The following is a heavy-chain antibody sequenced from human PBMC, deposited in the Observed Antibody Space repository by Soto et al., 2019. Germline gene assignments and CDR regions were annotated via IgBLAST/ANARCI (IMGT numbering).Heavy chain of an antibody. J-gene: IGHJ3*02. D-gene: IGHD3-22*01. Sequence: GASVKVSCKASGGTFSSYAISWVRQAPGQGLEWMGGIIPIFGTANYAQKFQGRVTITADESTSTAYMELSSLRSEDTAMYYCARIFAGSYDSSGYVGDAFDIWGQGTMVTVSS. CDR1: GGTFSSYA. CDR2: IIPIFGTA. V-gene: IGHV1-69*13. CDR3: ARIFAGSYDSSGYVGDAFDI.